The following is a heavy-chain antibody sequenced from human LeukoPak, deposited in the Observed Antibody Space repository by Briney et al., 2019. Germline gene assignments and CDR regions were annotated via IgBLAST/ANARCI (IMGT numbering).Heavy chain of an antibody. CDR2: ISGSGVYT. Sequence: GGSLRLSCAASGFTFSSYAMSWVRQAPGKGLEWGSTISGSGVYTYYADSVKGRFTISRDNSKNTLYLQMNSLRAEDTAIYYCAKGACSSTSCPFDPWGQGTLVTVSS. J-gene: IGHJ5*02. V-gene: IGHV3-23*01. D-gene: IGHD2-2*01. CDR1: GFTFSSYA. CDR3: AKGACSSTSCPFDP.